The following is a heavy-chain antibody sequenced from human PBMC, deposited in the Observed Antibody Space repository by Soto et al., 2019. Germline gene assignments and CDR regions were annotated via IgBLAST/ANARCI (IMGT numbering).Heavy chain of an antibody. J-gene: IGHJ4*02. CDR3: AKGNYGIALRPEIDY. CDR2: ISYDGKNT. V-gene: IGHV3-30*18. Sequence: GGSLRLSCAASGFTFRNFVMHWVRQAPGKGLEWVALISYDGKNTNYVDSVKGRFTISRDNSKNTLYLQVNSLRPEDTAVYYCAKGNYGIALRPEIDYWGQGTLVTVSS. CDR1: GFTFRNFV. D-gene: IGHD3-10*01.